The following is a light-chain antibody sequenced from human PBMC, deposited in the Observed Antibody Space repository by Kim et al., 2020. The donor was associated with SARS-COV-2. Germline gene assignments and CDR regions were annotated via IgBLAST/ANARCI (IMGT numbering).Light chain of an antibody. CDR3: QQYGGSPPDT. CDR2: GAS. CDR1: QSVTASY. Sequence: EIVLTQSPGTLSLSPGERATLSCRASQSVTASYLAWYQQKPGQAPRLLIYGASTRATGIPDRFSGNGSGTDFTLTISRLEPEDVAVYYCQQYGGSPPDTFGQGTKLEI. V-gene: IGKV3-20*01. J-gene: IGKJ2*01.